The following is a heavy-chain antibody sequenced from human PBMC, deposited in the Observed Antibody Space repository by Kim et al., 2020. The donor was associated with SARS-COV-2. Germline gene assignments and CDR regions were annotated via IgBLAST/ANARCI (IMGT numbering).Heavy chain of an antibody. CDR3: ARGRLKGSVVVIAARPYYYYLDD. V-gene: IGHV1-8*01. D-gene: IGHD2-21*01. J-gene: IGHJ6*03. CDR1: GYTFTSYD. CDR2: MNPNSGNT. Sequence: ASVKVSCKASGYTFTSYDINWVRQATGQGLEWMGWMNPNSGNTGYAQKFHGRVTITRNTSISTAYKELSSLRSEDTAVYYCARGRLKGSVVVIAARPYYYYLDDWGKGTTVTVSS.